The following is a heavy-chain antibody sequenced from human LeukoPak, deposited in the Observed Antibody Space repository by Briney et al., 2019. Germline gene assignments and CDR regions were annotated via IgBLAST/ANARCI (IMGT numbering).Heavy chain of an antibody. CDR1: GGSFSGYY. D-gene: IGHD2-15*01. Sequence: ETLSLTCAVYGGSFSGYYWSWIRQPPGKGLEWVANIKQDGSEKYYVDSVKGRFTISRDNAKNSLYLQMNSLRAEDTAVYYCVVGNGYFDYWGQGTLVTVSS. CDR2: IKQDGSEK. CDR3: VVGNGYFDY. V-gene: IGHV3-7*01. J-gene: IGHJ4*02.